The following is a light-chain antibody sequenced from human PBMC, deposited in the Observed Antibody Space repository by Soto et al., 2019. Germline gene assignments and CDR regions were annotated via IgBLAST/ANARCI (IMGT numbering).Light chain of an antibody. V-gene: IGKV3-20*01. Sequence: EIVLTQSPGTLSVSPGERATLSCRASQSVSSSYLAWYKQKPGQAPRVLIYGTSSRATGIPDRFSGSGSGTEFTLTISRLEPEDFEVYYCQQYTTSSWTFGQGTKVDIK. CDR2: GTS. J-gene: IGKJ1*01. CDR1: QSVSSSY. CDR3: QQYTTSSWT.